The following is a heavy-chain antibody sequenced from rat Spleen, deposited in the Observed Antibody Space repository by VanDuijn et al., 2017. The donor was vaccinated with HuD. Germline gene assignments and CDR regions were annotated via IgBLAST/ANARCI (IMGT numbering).Heavy chain of an antibody. Sequence: EVQLVESEGGLVQPGRSLKLSCPASGFTFTKYAMAWVRQTPTKGLEWVASISTGGGNTYYRDSVKGRFTISRDNAKNTLYLQMDSLRSEDTATYYCARHTPFNYGTVGDYWGQGVMVTVSS. D-gene: IGHD1-11*01. CDR1: GFTFTKYA. J-gene: IGHJ2*01. V-gene: IGHV5S13*01. CDR3: ARHTPFNYGTVGDY. CDR2: ISTGGGNT.